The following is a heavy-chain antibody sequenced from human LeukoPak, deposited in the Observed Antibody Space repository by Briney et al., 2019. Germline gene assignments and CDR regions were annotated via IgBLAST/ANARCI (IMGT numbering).Heavy chain of an antibody. CDR2: IKQDGSEK. CDR1: GFTFSSYW. D-gene: IGHD2-21*02. J-gene: IGHJ5*02. V-gene: IGHV3-7*01. Sequence: GGSLRLSXAASGFTFSSYWMSWVRQPPGKGLEWVANIKQDGSEKYYVDSVKGRFTISRDNAKDSLYLQMNSLRAEDTAVYYCARPVSLLLGWFDPWGQGTLVTVSS. CDR3: ARPVSLLLGWFDP.